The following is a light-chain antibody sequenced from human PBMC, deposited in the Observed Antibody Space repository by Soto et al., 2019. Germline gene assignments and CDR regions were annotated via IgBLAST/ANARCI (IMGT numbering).Light chain of an antibody. CDR1: QSISNW. J-gene: IGKJ1*01. CDR2: KAS. V-gene: IGKV1-5*03. CDR3: QQYSTYPRT. Sequence: DIQMTQSPSTLSASIGDRVTITCRASQSISNWLVWYQQKPGKAPKLLIYKASSLESGVPSRFSGSGSGTEFTLTISDLHPDDFATYYCQQYSTYPRTFGQGTKVDIK.